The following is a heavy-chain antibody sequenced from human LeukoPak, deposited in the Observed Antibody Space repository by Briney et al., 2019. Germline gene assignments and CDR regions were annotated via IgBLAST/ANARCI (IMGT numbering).Heavy chain of an antibody. Sequence: PGGSLRLSCAASGFTFSSYGMHWVRQAPGKGLEWVAVIWYDGSNKYYADSVKGRFTISRDNSKNTLYLQMNSLRAEDTAVYYCARTEGEEGDAFDIWGQGTMVTVSS. V-gene: IGHV3-33*01. CDR1: GFTFSSYG. CDR2: IWYDGSNK. CDR3: ARTEGEEGDAFDI. D-gene: IGHD1-14*01. J-gene: IGHJ3*02.